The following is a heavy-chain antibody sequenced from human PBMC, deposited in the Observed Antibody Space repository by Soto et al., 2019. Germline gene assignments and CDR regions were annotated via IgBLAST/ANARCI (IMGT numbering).Heavy chain of an antibody. D-gene: IGHD6-19*01. CDR3: AKARDQQWVRLPFDY. J-gene: IGHJ4*02. CDR1: GFFFSSYT. V-gene: IGHV3-23*01. CDR2: FSATSENT. Sequence: EVQLLESGGGLVQPGGSLRLSCVGSGFFFSSYTMTWVRQAPGKGLEWVSSFSATSENTYYADSVRGRFTISRDNSKNPLFLQMNSLTAEDPAMYYCAKARDQQWVRLPFDYWGQGILVIASS.